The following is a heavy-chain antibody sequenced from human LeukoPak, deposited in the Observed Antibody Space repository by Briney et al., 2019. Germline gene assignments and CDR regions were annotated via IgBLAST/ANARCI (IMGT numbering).Heavy chain of an antibody. CDR2: IRPSGDNT. Sequence: GGTLRLSCAASGFTFTSYGMSWVRQAPRRGLEWVSSIRPSGDNTYYGDSVKGRFTISRDNSKNTVYLQMNNMRVDDTAVYYCARVAGWHWFDPWGQGTLVTVSS. CDR3: ARVAGWHWFDP. D-gene: IGHD6-19*01. V-gene: IGHV3-23*01. J-gene: IGHJ5*02. CDR1: GFTFTSYG.